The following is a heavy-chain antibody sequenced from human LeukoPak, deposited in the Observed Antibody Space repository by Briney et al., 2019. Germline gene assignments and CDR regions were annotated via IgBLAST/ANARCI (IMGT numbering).Heavy chain of an antibody. CDR3: ARDRSGWYPGGMDV. V-gene: IGHV3-53*01. J-gene: IGHJ6*02. D-gene: IGHD6-19*01. CDR2: IYSGGST. CDR1: GFTVSSNY. Sequence: GGSLRLSCAASGFTVSSNYMSWVRQAPGKGLEWVSVIYSGGSTYYADSVKGRFTISRDNSKNTLYLQMNSLRADDTAVYYCARDRSGWYPGGMDVWGQGTTVTVSS.